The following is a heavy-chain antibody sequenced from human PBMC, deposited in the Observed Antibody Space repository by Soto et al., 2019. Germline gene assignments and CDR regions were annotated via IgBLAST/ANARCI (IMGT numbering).Heavy chain of an antibody. J-gene: IGHJ4*02. D-gene: IGHD3-22*01. Sequence: ASVKVSCKASGGTFSSYAISWVRQAPGQGLEWMGGIIPIFGTANYAQKFQGRVTITADESTSTAYMELSSLRSEDTAVYYCAADYYDSSGDSTPQNRNDYWGQGTLVTVSS. V-gene: IGHV1-69*13. CDR1: GGTFSSYA. CDR3: AADYYDSSGDSTPQNRNDY. CDR2: IIPIFGTA.